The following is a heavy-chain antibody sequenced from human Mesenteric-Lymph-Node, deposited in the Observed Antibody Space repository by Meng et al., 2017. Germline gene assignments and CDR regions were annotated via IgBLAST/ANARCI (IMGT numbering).Heavy chain of an antibody. Sequence: QGQLVQSGAEVKKPGASVKVSCKASGYIFNNYGVSWVRQAPGQGPEWMGWISAYNGNTNYAQNFQGRFTMTTDTSTSTAYMELRSLRSDDTAVYYCARDLPGGTKGTWLDLWGQGTLVTRLL. J-gene: IGHJ5*02. CDR3: ARDLPGGTKGTWLDL. CDR2: ISAYNGNT. CDR1: GYIFNNYG. V-gene: IGHV1-18*01. D-gene: IGHD1-14*01.